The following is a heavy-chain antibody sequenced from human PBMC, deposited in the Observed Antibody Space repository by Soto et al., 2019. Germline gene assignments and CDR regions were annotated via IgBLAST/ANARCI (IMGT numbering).Heavy chain of an antibody. J-gene: IGHJ4*02. CDR1: GFTFNSYA. CDR2: ISGSGDST. D-gene: IGHD2-2*03. V-gene: IGHV3-23*01. Sequence: EVQLLESGGGLVQPGGSLRLSCAASGFTFNSYAMSWVRQAPGKGLEWVSAISGSGDSTSYADSVKGRFTISRDNSKTTLYLQMNSLRAEETAVYYGAKEDLDRDYFDYWGQGTLVTVSS. CDR3: AKEDLDRDYFDY.